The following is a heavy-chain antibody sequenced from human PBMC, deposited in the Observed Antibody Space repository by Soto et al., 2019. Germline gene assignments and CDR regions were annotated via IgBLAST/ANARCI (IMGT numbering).Heavy chain of an antibody. D-gene: IGHD2-8*01. J-gene: IGHJ6*02. CDR2: INPKSGGT. V-gene: IGHV1-2*04. CDR3: ARGHSTDCSNGVCSFFYNHEMDV. Sequence: GASVKVSCKASGYSFTDYHIHWVRQAPGQGLEWLGRINPKSGGTSTAQKFQGWVTMTRDRSISTVYMELTRLRSYDTGVYFCARGHSTDCSNGVCSFFYNHEMDVWGQGTTVTVSS. CDR1: GYSFTDYH.